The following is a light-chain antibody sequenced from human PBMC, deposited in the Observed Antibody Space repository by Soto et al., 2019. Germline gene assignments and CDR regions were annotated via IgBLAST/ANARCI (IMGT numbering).Light chain of an antibody. J-gene: IGKJ1*01. Sequence: EIVLTQSPGTLSLPPGERADLSCRASQSVSSYLAWYQQKPGQAPRLLIYGASTRATGIPARFSGSGSGTDFTLTISSLESEDFAVYYCQQYNSWPETFGQGTKVDIK. V-gene: IGKV3-15*01. CDR2: GAS. CDR1: QSVSSY. CDR3: QQYNSWPET.